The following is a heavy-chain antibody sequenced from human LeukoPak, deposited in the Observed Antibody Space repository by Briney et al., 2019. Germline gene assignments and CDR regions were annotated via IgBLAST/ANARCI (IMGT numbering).Heavy chain of an antibody. D-gene: IGHD6-13*01. J-gene: IGHJ6*03. CDR2: IRYDGSNK. V-gene: IGHV3-30*02. CDR1: GFTFSSYG. CDR3: AKGAEYSSSWETYYYYYYMDV. Sequence: PGGSLRLSCAASGFTFSSYGMHWVRQAPGKGLEWVAFIRYDGSNKYYADSVKGRFTISRDNSKNTLYLQMNSLRAEDTAVYYCAKGAEYSSSWETYYYYYYMDVWGEGTTVTVSS.